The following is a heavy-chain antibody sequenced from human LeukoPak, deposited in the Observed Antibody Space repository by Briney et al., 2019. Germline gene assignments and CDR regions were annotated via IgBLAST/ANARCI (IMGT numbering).Heavy chain of an antibody. V-gene: IGHV4-59*13. CDR2: VYYSGTT. CDR1: GGSISTYY. D-gene: IGHD2-21*02. J-gene: IGHJ3*02. Sequence: SETLSLTCTVSGGSISTYYWTWIRQSPGKGLKWIGNVYYSGTTNYNPSLKTRLTIEVDTSKNQFSLRLNSVTTADTAVYFCARDCGGDSYLGAFDIWGQGTLVAVSS. CDR3: ARDCGGDSYLGAFDI.